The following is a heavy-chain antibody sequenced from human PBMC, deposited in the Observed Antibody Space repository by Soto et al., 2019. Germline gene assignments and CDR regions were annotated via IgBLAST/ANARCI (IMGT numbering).Heavy chain of an antibody. D-gene: IGHD6-13*01. CDR3: TRDASRDSSARGWFDP. Sequence: PGWSLRLSCTASGFTFCSFTMNWVRQTPGKGLEWVSTISSNSAYIYYTDALRGRFTISRDNAKNSLHLQMNSLRAEDTAVYYCTRDASRDSSARGWFDPWGPGTLVTVSS. CDR1: GFTFCSFT. J-gene: IGHJ5*02. V-gene: IGHV3-21*01. CDR2: ISSNSAYI.